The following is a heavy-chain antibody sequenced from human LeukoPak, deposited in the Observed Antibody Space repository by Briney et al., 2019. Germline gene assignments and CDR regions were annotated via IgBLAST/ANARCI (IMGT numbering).Heavy chain of an antibody. CDR3: ARLAPSEDYSGSYYGES. J-gene: IGHJ5*02. Sequence: PSETLSLTCTVSGGSISSSSSYWGWIRQPPGKGLEWIGSIYYSGSTYYNPSLKSRVTISVDTSKNQFSLKLSSVTAADTAVYYCARLAPSEDYSGSYYGESWGQGTLVTVSS. CDR2: IYYSGST. V-gene: IGHV4-39*01. CDR1: GGSISSSSSY. D-gene: IGHD1-26*01.